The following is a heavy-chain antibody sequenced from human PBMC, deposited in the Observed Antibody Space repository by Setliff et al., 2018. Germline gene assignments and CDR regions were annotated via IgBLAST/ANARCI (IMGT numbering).Heavy chain of an antibody. V-gene: IGHV1-2*02. D-gene: IGHD3-10*01. CDR1: GYTFTDYY. CDR2: INPNSGGT. Sequence: ASVKISCRGSGYTFTDYYIHWVRQAPGQGLEWMGWINPNSGGTNPAQRFQGRVTMTRDTSISTAYMELSRLRSDDTAVYYCARVGSLAPLYYGNYWGQGTLVTVSS. CDR3: ARVGSLAPLYYGNY. J-gene: IGHJ4*02.